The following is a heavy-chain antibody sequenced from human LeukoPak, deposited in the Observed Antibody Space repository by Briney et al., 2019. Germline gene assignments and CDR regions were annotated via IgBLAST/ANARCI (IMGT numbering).Heavy chain of an antibody. CDR2: IVVGSGNT. CDR3: AAVPSVIRGPLLTFDI. V-gene: IGHV1-58*02. Sequence: SVKVSCKASGFTFTSSAMQWVRQARGQRLEWIGWIVVGSGNTNYAQKFQERVTITRDMSTSTAYMELSSLRSEDTAVYYCAAVPSVIRGPLLTFDIWGQGTMVTVSS. J-gene: IGHJ3*02. CDR1: GFTFTSSA. D-gene: IGHD2/OR15-2a*01.